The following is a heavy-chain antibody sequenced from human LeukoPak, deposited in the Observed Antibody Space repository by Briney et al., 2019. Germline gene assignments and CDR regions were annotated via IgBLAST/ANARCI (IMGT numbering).Heavy chain of an antibody. CDR3: ARDLIAVAGTMRVGYFDY. CDR2: IYTSGST. D-gene: IGHD6-19*01. CDR1: GGSISSYY. V-gene: IGHV4-4*07. J-gene: IGHJ4*02. Sequence: PSETLSLTCTVSGGSISSYYWSWIRQPAGKGLEWIGRIYTSGSTNYNPSLKSRVTMSVDTSKNQFSLKLSSVTAADTAVYYCARDLIAVAGTMRVGYFDYWGQGTLVTVSS.